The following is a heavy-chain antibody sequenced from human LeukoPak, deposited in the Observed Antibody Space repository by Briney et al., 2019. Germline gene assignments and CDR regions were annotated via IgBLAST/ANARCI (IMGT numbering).Heavy chain of an antibody. Sequence: SETLSLTCAVYGGSFSGYYWGWIRQPPGKGLEWIGSIYYSGSTYYNPSLKSRVTISVDTSKNQFSLKLSSVTAADTAVYYCAGITMVRGPFDPWGQGTLVTVSS. J-gene: IGHJ5*02. CDR3: AGITMVRGPFDP. V-gene: IGHV4-59*05. D-gene: IGHD3-10*01. CDR1: GGSFSGYY. CDR2: IYYSGST.